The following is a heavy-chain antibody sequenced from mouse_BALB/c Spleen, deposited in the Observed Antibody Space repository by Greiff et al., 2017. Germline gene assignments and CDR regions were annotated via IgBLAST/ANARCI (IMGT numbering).Heavy chain of an antibody. D-gene: IGHD1-1*01. V-gene: IGHV1S22*01. J-gene: IGHJ1*01. CDR3: TRGSLTVVATDWYFDV. Sequence: LQQPGSELVRPGASVKLSCTASGYTFTSYWMHWVKQRHGQGLEWIGNIYPGSGSTNYDEKFKSQGTLTVDTSSSTAYMHLSSLTSEDSAVYYGTRGSLTVVATDWYFDVWGAGTTVTVSS. CDR1: GYTFTSYW. CDR2: IYPGSGST.